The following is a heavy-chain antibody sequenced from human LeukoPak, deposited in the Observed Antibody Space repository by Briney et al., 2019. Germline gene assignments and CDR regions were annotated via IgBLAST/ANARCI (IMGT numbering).Heavy chain of an antibody. CDR3: ARSCSVSYSMGY. CDR2: IFYSGST. D-gene: IGHD1-26*01. J-gene: IGHJ4*02. Sequence: SETLSLTCTVSGGSISSYYWSWIRQPPGKGLEGIGFIFYSGSTNYNPSLKSRVTISVDTSKNQFSLKLSSVTAADTALYYCARSCSVSYSMGYWGQGTLVTVSS. V-gene: IGHV4-59*08. CDR1: GGSISSYY.